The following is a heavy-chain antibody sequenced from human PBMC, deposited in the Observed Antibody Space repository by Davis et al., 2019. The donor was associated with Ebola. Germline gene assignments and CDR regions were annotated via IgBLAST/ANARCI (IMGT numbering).Heavy chain of an antibody. Sequence: SETLSLTCTVSGGSISSYYWSWIRQPPGKGLEWIGEINHSGSTNYNPSLKRRVTISVDTSKNQFSLKLSSVTAADTAVYYCARARIVVVPAAAVLRPYYYYGMDVWGQGTTVTVSS. J-gene: IGHJ6*02. V-gene: IGHV4-34*01. CDR2: INHSGST. CDR3: ARARIVVVPAAAVLRPYYYYGMDV. D-gene: IGHD2-2*01. CDR1: GGSISSYY.